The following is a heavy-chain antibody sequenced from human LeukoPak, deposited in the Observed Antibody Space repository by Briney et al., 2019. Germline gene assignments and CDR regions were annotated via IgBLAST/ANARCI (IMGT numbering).Heavy chain of an antibody. CDR2: IWYDGSNK. Sequence: GGSLRLSCAASGFTFSSYGMHWVRQAPGKGLEWVAVIWYDGSNKCYADSVKGRFTISRDNAENTLYLQMNSLRAEDTAVYFCARGNAHAFDIWGQGTMVTVSS. D-gene: IGHD1-1*01. V-gene: IGHV3-33*03. CDR3: ARGNAHAFDI. CDR1: GFTFSSYG. J-gene: IGHJ3*02.